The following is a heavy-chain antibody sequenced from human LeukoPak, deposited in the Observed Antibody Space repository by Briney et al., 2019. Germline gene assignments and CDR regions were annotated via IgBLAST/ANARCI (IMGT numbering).Heavy chain of an antibody. CDR3: ASQGPSGVLRFLEWLSPPRWFDP. J-gene: IGHJ5*02. CDR2: INHSGST. D-gene: IGHD3-3*01. V-gene: IGHV4-34*01. Sequence: SSETLSLTCTVSGGSISSYYWSWIRQPPGKGLEWIGEINHSGSTNYNPSLKSRVTISVDTSKNQFSLKLSSVTAADTAVYYCASQGPSGVLRFLEWLSPPRWFDPWGQGTLVTVSS. CDR1: GGSISSYY.